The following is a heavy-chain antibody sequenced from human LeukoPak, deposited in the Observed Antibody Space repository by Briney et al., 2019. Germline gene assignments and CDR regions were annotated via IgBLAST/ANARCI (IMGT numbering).Heavy chain of an antibody. CDR2: IIPIFGTA. D-gene: IGHD3-10*01. CDR3: ARDLDTMVRGASP. Sequence: ASVKVSCKASGGTFSSYAVSWVRQAPGQGLEWMGRIIPIFGTANYAQKFQGRVTITTDESTSTAYMGLSSLRSEDAAVYYCARDLDTMVRGASPWGQGTLVTVSS. CDR1: GGTFSSYA. J-gene: IGHJ5*02. V-gene: IGHV1-69*05.